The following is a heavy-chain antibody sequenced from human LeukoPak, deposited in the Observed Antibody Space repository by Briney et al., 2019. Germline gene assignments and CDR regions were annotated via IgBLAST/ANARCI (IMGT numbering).Heavy chain of an antibody. CDR2: IHYSGST. Sequence: PSETLSLTCTVSGGSMNTYYWTWIRQPPGKGLEWIGHIHYSGSTDYNPSLKSRLTISVDTSKSQFSLRLSSVTAADTAVYYCARFGSRRLVRGYYYYMGVWGKGTTVTVSS. CDR3: ARFGSRRLVRGYYYYMGV. D-gene: IGHD2-8*02. V-gene: IGHV4-59*01. CDR1: GGSMNTYY. J-gene: IGHJ6*03.